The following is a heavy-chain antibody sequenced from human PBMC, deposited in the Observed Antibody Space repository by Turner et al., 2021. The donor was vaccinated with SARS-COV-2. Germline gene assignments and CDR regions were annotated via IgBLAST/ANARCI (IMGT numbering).Heavy chain of an antibody. Sequence: QVQLVQSGAEVKKPWSSVKVSCKASGGTFSSYAISWVRQAPGQGLEWMGWIIPIIGTANYAQKLQARVTSTADKSTSTAYMELSSLRSEDTAVYYCARASDVRTAMAPYWFDPWGQGTLVTVSS. CDR1: GGTFSSYA. V-gene: IGHV1-69*06. D-gene: IGHD5-18*01. J-gene: IGHJ5*02. CDR2: IIPIIGTA. CDR3: ARASDVRTAMAPYWFDP.